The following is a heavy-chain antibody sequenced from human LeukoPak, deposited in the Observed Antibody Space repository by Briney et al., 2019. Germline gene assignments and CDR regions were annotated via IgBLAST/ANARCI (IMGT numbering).Heavy chain of an antibody. J-gene: IGHJ4*02. V-gene: IGHV3-30*02. CDR3: AKDPGIAVAGYFDY. Sequence: PGGSLRLSCAASGFTFSSYGMHWVRQAPGKGLEWVAFIRYDGSNKYYADSVKGRFTISRDNSKNTLYLQMNSLRAEDTAVNYCAKDPGIAVAGYFDYWGQGTLVTVSS. CDR2: IRYDGSNK. CDR1: GFTFSSYG. D-gene: IGHD6-19*01.